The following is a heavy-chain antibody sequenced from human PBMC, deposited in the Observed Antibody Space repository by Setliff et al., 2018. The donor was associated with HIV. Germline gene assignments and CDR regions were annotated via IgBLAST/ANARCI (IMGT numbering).Heavy chain of an antibody. D-gene: IGHD2-8*02. J-gene: IGHJ4*02. CDR1: GYSLNGLS. Sequence: ASVKVSCKVSGYSLNGLSIHWVRQAPGKGLEWMGGFDREEGKRLYAQKLQGRVTWTEDTSTETTYMDLSSLTSDDTAVYYCAAMGGGVGPSSGVASDYWGQGILVTVSS. CDR3: AAMGGGVGPSSGVASDY. CDR2: FDREEGKR. V-gene: IGHV1-24*01.